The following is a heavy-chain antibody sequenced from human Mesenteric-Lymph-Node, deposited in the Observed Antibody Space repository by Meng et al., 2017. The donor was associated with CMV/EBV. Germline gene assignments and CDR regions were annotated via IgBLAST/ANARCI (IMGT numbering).Heavy chain of an antibody. CDR3: AGWAGKGDSGDFWTGPYDY. V-gene: IGHV1-69*05. J-gene: IGHJ4*02. CDR2: VIPTSGTA. D-gene: IGHD3/OR15-3a*01. CDR1: TFGSFT. Sequence: TFGSFTLNWVRQAPGQGHEWMGGVIPTSGTAKYPQKFQGRVTITTDESTNTAYMEVSSLRSDDTAVYYCAGWAGKGDSGDFWTGPYDYWGQGTLVTVSS.